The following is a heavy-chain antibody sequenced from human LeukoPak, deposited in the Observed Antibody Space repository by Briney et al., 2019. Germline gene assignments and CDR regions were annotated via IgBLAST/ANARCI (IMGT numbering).Heavy chain of an antibody. D-gene: IGHD3-10*01. Sequence: GGSLRLSCAASGFTFSSYAMSWARQAPGKGLEWVSAISGSGGSTYYADSVKGRFTISRDNSKNTLYLQMNSLRAEDTAVYYCAKRPIGELYSRLDYWGQGTLVTVSS. CDR1: GFTFSSYA. J-gene: IGHJ4*02. CDR2: ISGSGGST. CDR3: AKRPIGELYSRLDY. V-gene: IGHV3-23*01.